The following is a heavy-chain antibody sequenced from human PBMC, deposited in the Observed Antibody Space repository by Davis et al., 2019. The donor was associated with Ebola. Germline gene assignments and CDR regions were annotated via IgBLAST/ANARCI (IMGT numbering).Heavy chain of an antibody. CDR3: ARGNYYGLGKGVGFDY. D-gene: IGHD3-10*01. CDR2: INYSGST. J-gene: IGHJ4*02. Sequence: MPSETLSLTCTVSGGYSSNYYWSWIRQPPGKGLEWIGDINYSGSTNYNPSLKSRVTISVDTSKNQFSLKLSSVTAADTAVYYCARGNYYGLGKGVGFDYWGQGTLVTVSS. V-gene: IGHV4-59*01. CDR1: GGYSSNYY.